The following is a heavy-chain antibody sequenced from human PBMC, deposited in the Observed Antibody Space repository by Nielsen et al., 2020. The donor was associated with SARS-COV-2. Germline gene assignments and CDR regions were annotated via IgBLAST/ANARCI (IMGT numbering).Heavy chain of an antibody. J-gene: IGHJ5*02. CDR3: ATGAAAGTQNWFDP. Sequence: ASVKVSCKVSGYTLTELSMHWVRQAPGKGLEWMEGFDPEDGETIYAQKFQGRVTMTEDTSTDTAYMELSSLRSEDTAVYYCATGAAAGTQNWFDPWGQGTLVTVSS. V-gene: IGHV1-24*01. CDR1: GYTLTELS. D-gene: IGHD6-13*01. CDR2: FDPEDGET.